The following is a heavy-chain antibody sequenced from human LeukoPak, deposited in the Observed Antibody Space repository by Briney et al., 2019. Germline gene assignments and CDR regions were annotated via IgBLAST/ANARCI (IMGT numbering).Heavy chain of an antibody. CDR3: AGYYQH. V-gene: IGHV3-48*02. CDR2: ISSSSSTI. J-gene: IGHJ1*01. CDR1: GFTFSTYS. Sequence: GGSLRLSCAASGFTFSTYSMNWVRQAPGKGLEWVSYISSSSSTIYYADSVRGRFTISRDNATNSLYLQMNSLRDEDTAVYYCAGYYQHWGQGTLVTVSS.